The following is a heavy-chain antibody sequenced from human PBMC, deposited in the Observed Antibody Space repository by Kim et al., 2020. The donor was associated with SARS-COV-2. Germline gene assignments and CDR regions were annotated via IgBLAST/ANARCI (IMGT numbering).Heavy chain of an antibody. V-gene: IGHV1-24*01. Sequence: ASVKVSCKVSGYTLTELSMHWVRQAPGKGLEWMGGFDPVDGETIYAQKFQGRVTMTEDTSTDTAYMELSSLRSEDTAVYYCAGNHMTTVTLFDYWGQGTLVTVSS. CDR3: AGNHMTTVTLFDY. CDR2: FDPVDGET. CDR1: GYTLTELS. J-gene: IGHJ4*02. D-gene: IGHD4-4*01.